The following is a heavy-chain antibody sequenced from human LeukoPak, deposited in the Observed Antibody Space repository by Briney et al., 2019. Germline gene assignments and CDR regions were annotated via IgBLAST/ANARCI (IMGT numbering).Heavy chain of an antibody. CDR1: GGTFSSYA. D-gene: IGHD1-1*01. J-gene: IGHJ3*02. CDR2: IIPILGIP. Sequence: SVKVSCNASGGTFSSYAISWVRQAPGQGLEWMGRIIPILGIPNYAQKFQGRVTITADKSTSTAYMELSSLRSEDTAVYYCVRDWTHGAFDIWGQGTMVTVSS. V-gene: IGHV1-69*04. CDR3: VRDWTHGAFDI.